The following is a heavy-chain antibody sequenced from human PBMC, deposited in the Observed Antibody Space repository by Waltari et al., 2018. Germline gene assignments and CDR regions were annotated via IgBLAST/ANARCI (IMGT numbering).Heavy chain of an antibody. D-gene: IGHD6-25*01. CDR2: ISSSSSTI. CDR1: GFTFSSYS. Sequence: EVQLVESGGGLVQPGGSLRLSCAASGFTFSSYSMNWVRQAPGKGLEGVSYISSSSSTIYYADSVKGRFTISRDNAKNSLYLQMNSLRAEDTAVYYCARIARLNAFDIWGQGTMVTVSS. CDR3: ARIARLNAFDI. J-gene: IGHJ3*02. V-gene: IGHV3-48*01.